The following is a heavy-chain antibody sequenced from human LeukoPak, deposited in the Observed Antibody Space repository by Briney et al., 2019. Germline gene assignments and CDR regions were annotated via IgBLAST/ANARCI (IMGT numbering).Heavy chain of an antibody. CDR3: ARATYYYDSSGYYPYFDY. CDR1: GGSFSGYY. CDR2: INHSGST. Sequence: SETLSLTCAVYGGSFSGYYWSWIRQPPGKGLEWIGEINHSGSTNYNPSLKSRVTISVDTSKNQFSLKLSSVTAADTAVYYCARATYYYDSSGYYPYFDYWGQGTLSPSPQ. J-gene: IGHJ4*02. D-gene: IGHD3-22*01. V-gene: IGHV4-34*01.